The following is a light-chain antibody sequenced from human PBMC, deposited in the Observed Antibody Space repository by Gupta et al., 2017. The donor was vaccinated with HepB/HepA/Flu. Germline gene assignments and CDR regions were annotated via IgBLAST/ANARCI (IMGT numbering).Light chain of an antibody. V-gene: IGLV6-57*01. Sequence: NFMLTQPHSVSGSPGKTVTLSCTRTSGSIASNYVQWYQQRPGSSPTLVIYGDTQRPSGVPDRFSGSVDSSSNSASLNFSGLQTEDEADYFCQSYDNNNQIFGGGTRLTV. CDR1: SGSIASNY. CDR2: GDT. J-gene: IGLJ2*01. CDR3: QSYDNNNQI.